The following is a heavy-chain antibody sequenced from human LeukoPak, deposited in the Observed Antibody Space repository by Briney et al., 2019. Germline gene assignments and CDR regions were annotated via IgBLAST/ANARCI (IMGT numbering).Heavy chain of an antibody. CDR3: ARRQTPYDSSGYHDAFDI. V-gene: IGHV4-59*01. D-gene: IGHD3-22*01. Sequence: SETLSLTCTVSGGSISSYYWSWIRQPPGKGLEWIGYIYYNGSTNYNPSLKSRVTISVDTSKNQFSLKLSSVTAADTAVYYCARRQTPYDSSGYHDAFDIWGQGTMVTISS. J-gene: IGHJ3*02. CDR1: GGSISSYY. CDR2: IYYNGST.